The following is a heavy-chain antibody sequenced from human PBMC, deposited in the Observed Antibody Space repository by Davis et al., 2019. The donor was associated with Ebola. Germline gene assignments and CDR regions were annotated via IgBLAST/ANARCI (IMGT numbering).Heavy chain of an antibody. D-gene: IGHD4-11*01. J-gene: IGHJ5*02. V-gene: IGHV4-59*01. CDR2: IYYSGFI. CDR3: ATQYSNAWFDP. CDR1: GGSISGYV. Sequence: MPSETLSLTCSVSGGSISGYVWSWVRQSPGRGLEFIAYIYYSGFINYNPSLKSRVTISVDTSKNQFSLRLSSVTAADTAVYYCATQYSNAWFDPWGQGTLVTVSS.